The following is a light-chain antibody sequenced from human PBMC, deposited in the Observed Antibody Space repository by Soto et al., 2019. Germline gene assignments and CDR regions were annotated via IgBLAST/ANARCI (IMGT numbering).Light chain of an antibody. J-gene: IGLJ1*01. CDR1: SSDVGSYNL. CDR3: CSYAGSSTYV. CDR2: EGS. Sequence: QSVLTQPASVSGSPGQSITISCTGTSSDVGSYNLVSWYQQHPGKAPKLMIYEGSKRPSGVSKRFSGSKSGNTASLTISVLQAEDEADYYCCSYAGSSTYVFGTGTKLTVL. V-gene: IGLV2-23*01.